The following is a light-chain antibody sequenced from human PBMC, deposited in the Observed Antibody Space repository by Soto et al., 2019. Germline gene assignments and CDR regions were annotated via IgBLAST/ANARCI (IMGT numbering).Light chain of an antibody. Sequence: DIQLTQSPSTLSASVGDRVTITCRASQDIYSWVAWYQQKPGKAPKFLIYDASILPSGVPSRFSGSGSGTEFTLTISSLQPDDFATYYCQRYNSNSRTFGRGTRVDFK. CDR1: QDIYSW. V-gene: IGKV1-5*01. J-gene: IGKJ1*01. CDR2: DAS. CDR3: QRYNSNSRT.